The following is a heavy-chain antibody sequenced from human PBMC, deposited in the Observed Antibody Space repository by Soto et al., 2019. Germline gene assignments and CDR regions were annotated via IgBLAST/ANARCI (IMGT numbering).Heavy chain of an antibody. J-gene: IGHJ4*02. CDR3: ARSYLQGDYVGY. CDR2: IYPGDSDT. V-gene: IGHV5-51*03. Sequence: PVESLKISCKASGYSFTNYWIGWVRQMPGKGPEWMGLIYPGDSDTRYSPSFQGQVTISADKSISTAYLQWRSLKASDTAKYYCARSYLQGDYVGYWGQGTLVTVSS. D-gene: IGHD2-21*01. CDR1: GYSFTNYW.